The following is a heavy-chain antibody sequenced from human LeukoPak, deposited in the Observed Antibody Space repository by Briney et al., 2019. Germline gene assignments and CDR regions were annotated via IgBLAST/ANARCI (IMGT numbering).Heavy chain of an antibody. J-gene: IGHJ5*01. V-gene: IGHV1-46*02. CDR3: TRAKVPPRPTWFGS. Sequence: ASVKVSCKASRDMLNSDHIHWVRQAPGGGLEWMGVINAGGEDPKFAQNFQGRVDLTWDTSTNTIYMELARLRSEDTAVYYCTRAKVPPRPTWFGSWGQGTLVTVSS. CDR2: INAGGEDP. D-gene: IGHD3-10*01. CDR1: RDMLNSDH.